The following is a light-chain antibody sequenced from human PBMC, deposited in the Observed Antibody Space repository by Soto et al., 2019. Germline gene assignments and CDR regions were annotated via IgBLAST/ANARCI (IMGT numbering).Light chain of an antibody. Sequence: QSALTQPRSVSGSPGQSLPISCTGTNSVVGGYNYVSWYQQHPGKVPKLMIYDVTKRPSGVPDRFSGSKSGNTASLTISGLQSEDEADYYCCPHAGSYTYVFGTGTKVTVL. CDR3: CPHAGSYTYV. CDR1: NSVVGGYNY. CDR2: DVT. J-gene: IGLJ1*01. V-gene: IGLV2-11*01.